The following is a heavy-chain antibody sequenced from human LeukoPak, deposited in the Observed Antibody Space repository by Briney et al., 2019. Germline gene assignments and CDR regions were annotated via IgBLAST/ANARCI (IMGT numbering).Heavy chain of an antibody. CDR1: GGTFSSYA. V-gene: IGHV1-69*13. Sequence: ASVKVSCKASGGTFSSYAISWVRQAPGQGLEWMGGIIPIFGTANYAQKFQGRVTITADESTSTAYMELRSLRSDDTAVYYCARWLNTGEFDYWGQGTLVTVSS. D-gene: IGHD3-10*01. CDR2: IIPIFGTA. J-gene: IGHJ4*02. CDR3: ARWLNTGEFDY.